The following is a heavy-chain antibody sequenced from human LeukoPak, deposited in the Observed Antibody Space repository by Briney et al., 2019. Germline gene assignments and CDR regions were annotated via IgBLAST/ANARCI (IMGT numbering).Heavy chain of an antibody. J-gene: IGHJ4*02. D-gene: IGHD6-19*01. Sequence: SETLSLTCTVSGGSISSGSYYWNWIRQPAGRRLEWLGHVFTRGTTNYNASLEGRLTISLDTARNQFSLYLSSVTAADTAMYFCARSSLAVYFDYWGQGTLVTASS. V-gene: IGHV4-61*09. CDR1: GGSISSGSYY. CDR3: ARSSLAVYFDY. CDR2: VFTRGTT.